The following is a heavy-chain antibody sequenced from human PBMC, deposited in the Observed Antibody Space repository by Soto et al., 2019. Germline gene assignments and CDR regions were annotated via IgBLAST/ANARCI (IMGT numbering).Heavy chain of an antibody. CDR3: ARGGGYCTNGVCRYYYGMDV. V-gene: IGHV4-34*01. D-gene: IGHD2-8*01. CDR2: INHSGST. Sequence: KPSETLSLTCAVYGGSFSGYYWSWIRQPPGKGLEWIGEINHSGSTNYNPSLKSRVTISVDTSKNQFSLKLSSVTAADTAVYYCARGGGYCTNGVCRYYYGMDVWGQGTTVTVSS. J-gene: IGHJ6*02. CDR1: GGSFSGYY.